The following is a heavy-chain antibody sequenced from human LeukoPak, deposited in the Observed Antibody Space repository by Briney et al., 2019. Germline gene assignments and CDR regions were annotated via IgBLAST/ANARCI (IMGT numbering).Heavy chain of an antibody. Sequence: SETLSLTCTVSGGSMRNSYWNWIRQPPGKGLEWIGYTYYSGSYNYNPSLRSRVSMSVDRSKNQFSLKLSSVTAADTAVYYCARAQDTAMVKSYYYYYGMDVWGQGTTVTVSS. V-gene: IGHV4-59*01. J-gene: IGHJ6*02. CDR1: GGSMRNSY. CDR2: TYYSGSY. CDR3: ARAQDTAMVKSYYYYYGMDV. D-gene: IGHD5-18*01.